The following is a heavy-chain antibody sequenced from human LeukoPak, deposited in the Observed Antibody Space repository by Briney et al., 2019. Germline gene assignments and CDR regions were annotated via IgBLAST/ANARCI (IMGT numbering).Heavy chain of an antibody. Sequence: GESLKISSKGSGYSFTSYWIGWVRQMPGKRLEWMGIIYPGDSDTSYSPTFQGQVAISADKSISTAYLQWSSLKASDTAMYYCARQGVLMATMYLGPFDYWGQGTLVTVSS. V-gene: IGHV5-51*01. J-gene: IGHJ4*02. CDR3: ARQGVLMATMYLGPFDY. D-gene: IGHD5-24*01. CDR1: GYSFTSYW. CDR2: IYPGDSDT.